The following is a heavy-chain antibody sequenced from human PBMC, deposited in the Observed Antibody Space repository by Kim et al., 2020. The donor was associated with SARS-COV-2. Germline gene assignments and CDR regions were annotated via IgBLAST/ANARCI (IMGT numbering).Heavy chain of an antibody. CDR2: IYYSGST. CDR3: ARWARYYDFWSGYWGAYYFDY. V-gene: IGHV4-30-4*01. CDR1: GGSISSGDYY. Sequence: SETLSLTCTVSGGSISSGDYYWSWIRQPPGKGLEWIGYIYYSGSTYYNPSLKSRVTISVDTSKNQFSLKLSSVTAADTAVYYCARWARYYDFWSGYWGAYYFDYWGQGTLVTVSS. D-gene: IGHD3-3*01. J-gene: IGHJ4*02.